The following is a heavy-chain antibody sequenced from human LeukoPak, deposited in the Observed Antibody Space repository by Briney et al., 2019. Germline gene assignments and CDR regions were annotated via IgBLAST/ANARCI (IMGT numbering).Heavy chain of an antibody. J-gene: IGHJ4*02. CDR2: SGNKANIYTT. CDR1: GFTFSNAW. CDR3: SRASYGDSDN. Sequence: GGSLRLSCAASGFTFSNAWMSWVRQAPGKGLEWVGRSGNKANIYTTDYAASVKGRFTISRDDSKISLYLQMNSLKTEDTAVYYCSRASYGDSDNWGQGTLVTVSS. V-gene: IGHV3-72*01. D-gene: IGHD4-17*01.